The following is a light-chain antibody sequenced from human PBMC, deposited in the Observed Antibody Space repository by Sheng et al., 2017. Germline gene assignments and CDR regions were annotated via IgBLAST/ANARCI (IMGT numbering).Light chain of an antibody. CDR1: QAISNY. CDR2: DAS. CDR3: QQTYSMFPIT. Sequence: DIQMTQSPSSLSASIGDTVIISCRASQAISNYLNWYQQKPGKAPKLLIYDASSLHSGVPSRFSGSGSGTDFTLTITGLQSEDFASYYCQQTYSMFPITFGPRDHSG. J-gene: IGKJ3*01. V-gene: IGKV1-39*01.